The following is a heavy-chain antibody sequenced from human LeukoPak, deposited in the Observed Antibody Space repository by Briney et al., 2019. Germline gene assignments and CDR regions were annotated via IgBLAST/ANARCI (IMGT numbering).Heavy chain of an antibody. CDR3: ARRNTGYDSLGPN. CDR1: GGSISTYY. D-gene: IGHD5-12*01. V-gene: IGHV4-59*04. J-gene: IGHJ4*02. Sequence: SETLSLTCTVSGGSISTYYWSWIRQPPGKGLEWIGYIYYTGSTYYNPSLKSRVTISADTTRNQFSLKLTSVTAADTAVYYCARRNTGYDSLGPNWGQGTLVTVSS. CDR2: IYYTGST.